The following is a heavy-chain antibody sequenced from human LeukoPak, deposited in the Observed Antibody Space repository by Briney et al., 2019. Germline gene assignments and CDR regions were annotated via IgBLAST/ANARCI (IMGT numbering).Heavy chain of an antibody. V-gene: IGHV1-2*02. CDR1: GYTFTGYY. D-gene: IGHD5-18*01. Sequence: ASVKVSCKASGYTFTGYYIHWVRQAPGQGLEWMGWINPNSGGTNYAQKFQGRDTMTRDTSITTAYMDLSRLRSDDTAVYYCARLYNYGYFFDYWGQGTLVTVSS. J-gene: IGHJ4*02. CDR3: ARLYNYGYFFDY. CDR2: INPNSGGT.